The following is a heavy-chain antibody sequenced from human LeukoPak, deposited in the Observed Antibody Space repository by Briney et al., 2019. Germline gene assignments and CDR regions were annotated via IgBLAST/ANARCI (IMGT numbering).Heavy chain of an antibody. J-gene: IGHJ4*02. Sequence: GGSLRLSCAPSGFTFFNAWVPGVRQAPGKGLEWVGRFKSKTDGGTTDYAEHVNGRFTSSKDDSKNTLYLQMNSLKTEDTAVYYCSTVTEDYGSGSFGFWGQGTLVTVSS. CDR1: GFTFFNAW. D-gene: IGHD3-10*01. CDR2: FKSKTDGGTT. CDR3: STVTEDYGSGSFGF. V-gene: IGHV3-15*01.